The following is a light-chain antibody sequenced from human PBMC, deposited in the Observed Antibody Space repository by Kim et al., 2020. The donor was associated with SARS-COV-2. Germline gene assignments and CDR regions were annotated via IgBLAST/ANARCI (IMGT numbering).Light chain of an antibody. CDR1: QSVSSF. CDR2: DAA. CDR3: QQYKNWPLT. Sequence: VSPGDRATLSCRASQSVSSFLAWYQQKPGQSPRLLIYDAATRATGIPARFSGSGSGTEFTLTISSLQSEDFAVYFCQQYKNWPLTFGGGTKVDIK. J-gene: IGKJ4*01. V-gene: IGKV3-15*01.